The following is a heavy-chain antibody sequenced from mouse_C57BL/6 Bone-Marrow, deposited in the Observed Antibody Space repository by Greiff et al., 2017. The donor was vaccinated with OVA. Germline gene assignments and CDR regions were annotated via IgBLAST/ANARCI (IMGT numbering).Heavy chain of an antibody. Sequence: QVQLQQPGAELVRPGSSVKLSCKASGYTFTSYWMDWVKQRPGQGLEWIGNIYPSDSETHYNQKFKDKATLTVAKSSSTAYMQLSSLTSEDSAVYYCARSYGNYSDYWGQGTTLTVSS. V-gene: IGHV1-61*01. D-gene: IGHD2-1*01. CDR1: GYTFTSYW. CDR2: IYPSDSET. J-gene: IGHJ2*01. CDR3: ARSYGNYSDY.